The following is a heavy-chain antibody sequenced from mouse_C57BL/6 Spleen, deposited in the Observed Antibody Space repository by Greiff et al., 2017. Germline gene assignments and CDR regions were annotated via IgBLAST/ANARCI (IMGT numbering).Heavy chain of an antibody. CDR1: GFNIKDYY. D-gene: IGHD2-3*01. Sequence: EVQLQQSGAELVRPGASVKLSCTASGFNIKDYYMHWVKQRPEQGLEWIGRIDPEDGDTEYAPKFQGKATMTADTSSNTAYLQLSSLTSEDTAVYYGTRWVLRGVYYFDYWGQGTTLTVSS. J-gene: IGHJ2*01. V-gene: IGHV14-1*01. CDR3: TRWVLRGVYYFDY. CDR2: IDPEDGDT.